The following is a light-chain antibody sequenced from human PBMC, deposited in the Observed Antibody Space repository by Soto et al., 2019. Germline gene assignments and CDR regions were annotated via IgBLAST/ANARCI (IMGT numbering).Light chain of an antibody. J-gene: IGKJ4*01. CDR3: QQRSRWPPVT. V-gene: IGKV3-11*01. Sequence: EVVLTQSPATLSLSPGDRATLSCRASQSIGYYLNWYQQKPGQAPRLLIYDVANAAAGIPGRFRGSGSGTNFTLTITSLEREDFAVYYCQQRSRWPPVTFGGGTKVEPK. CDR2: DVA. CDR1: QSIGYY.